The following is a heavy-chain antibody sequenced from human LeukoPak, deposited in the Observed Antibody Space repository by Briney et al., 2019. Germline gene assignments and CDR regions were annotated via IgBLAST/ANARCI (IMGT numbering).Heavy chain of an antibody. Sequence: SETLSLTCTVSGGSISSYYWSWIRQPPGKGLEWIGYIYYSGSTNYNPSLKSRVTISVDKSKNQFSLKLSSVTAADTAVYYCARPSIAAAGDAFDIWGQGTMVTVSS. CDR1: GGSISSYY. D-gene: IGHD6-13*01. CDR2: IYYSGST. CDR3: ARPSIAAAGDAFDI. V-gene: IGHV4-59*12. J-gene: IGHJ3*02.